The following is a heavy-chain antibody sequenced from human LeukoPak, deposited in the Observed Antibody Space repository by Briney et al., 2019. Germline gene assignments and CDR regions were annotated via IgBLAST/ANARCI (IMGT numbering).Heavy chain of an antibody. V-gene: IGHV1-2*06. CDR1: GYTITGYY. CDR3: ARVRTGEFDY. J-gene: IGHJ4*02. CDR2: INPNSGGT. Sequence: GASVKVSCKASGYTITGYYMHWVRQAPGQGLEWMGRINPNSGGTNSIQKFQGRITMTRDTSISTAYMELSGLRSDDTAVYYCARVRTGEFDYWGQGTLVTVSS. D-gene: IGHD7-27*01.